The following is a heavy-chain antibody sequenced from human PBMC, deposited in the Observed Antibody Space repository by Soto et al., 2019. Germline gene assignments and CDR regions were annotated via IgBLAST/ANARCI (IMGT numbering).Heavy chain of an antibody. CDR2: ISGSGTST. CDR3: AKALGSYYFDY. J-gene: IGHJ4*02. D-gene: IGHD3-10*01. V-gene: IGHV3-23*01. Sequence: EVQLLESGGGIVQPGGSLRLSCAASGFTFSSYAMSWVRQAPGKGLEWVSSISGSGTSTNYADSLKGRFTVSRDNSKNTLYLQMNSLRAEDTAVYSCAKALGSYYFDYWGQGTLVTVSS. CDR1: GFTFSSYA.